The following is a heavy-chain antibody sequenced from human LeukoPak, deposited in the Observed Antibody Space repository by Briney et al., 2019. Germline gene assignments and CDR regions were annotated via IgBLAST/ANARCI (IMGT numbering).Heavy chain of an antibody. CDR1: GYTFTSYG. V-gene: IGHV1-18*01. J-gene: IGHJ6*02. Sequence: ASVKVSCKASGYTFTSYGISWVRQAPGQGLEWMGWISAYNGNTNYAQKLQGRVTMTTDTSTSTAYMELRSLRSDDTAVYYCAGGYDSYYYYGMDVWGQGTTVTVSS. D-gene: IGHD5-12*01. CDR3: AGGYDSYYYYGMDV. CDR2: ISAYNGNT.